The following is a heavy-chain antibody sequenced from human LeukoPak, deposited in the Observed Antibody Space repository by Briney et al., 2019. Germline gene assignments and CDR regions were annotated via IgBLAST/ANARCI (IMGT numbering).Heavy chain of an antibody. V-gene: IGHV3-48*01. Sequence: GGSLRLSCAASGFTFSSYSMNWVRQAPGKGLEWVSYISSTTSTIYYADSVKGRFTISRDNAKNSLYLQMTSLRAEGTAVYYCARDLVAGTVTTSRAYWGQGTLVTVSS. CDR1: GFTFSSYS. CDR3: ARDLVAGTVTTSRAY. CDR2: ISSTTSTI. D-gene: IGHD4-17*01. J-gene: IGHJ4*02.